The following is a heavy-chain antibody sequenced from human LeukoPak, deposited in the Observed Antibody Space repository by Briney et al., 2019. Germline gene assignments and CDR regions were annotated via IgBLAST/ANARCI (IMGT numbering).Heavy chain of an antibody. Sequence: GGSLRLSCAASGFTFSNYAMRWVRQAAGKGLDWVSAISGSGGSTYYADSVKGRFTISRDNSKNTLYLQMNSLRAEDTAVYYCAKDFTANYDFWSGYPHWGQGTLVTVSS. V-gene: IGHV3-23*01. CDR3: AKDFTANYDFWSGYPH. D-gene: IGHD3-3*01. CDR2: ISGSGGST. J-gene: IGHJ4*02. CDR1: GFTFSNYA.